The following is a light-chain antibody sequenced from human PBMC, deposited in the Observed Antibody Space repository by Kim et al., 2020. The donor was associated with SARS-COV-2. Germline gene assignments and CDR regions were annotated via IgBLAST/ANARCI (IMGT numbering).Light chain of an antibody. CDR3: QVWDSSSDHFV. CDR1: NIGSKY. Sequence: APGTTATTTWGGNNIGSKYVHWYQQKPGLAPLVVIYYDKDRPAGIPERFSGSKSGNTATLTISRVEGGDEADYYCQVWDSSSDHFVFGIGTQLTVL. V-gene: IGLV3-21*04. J-gene: IGLJ1*01. CDR2: YDK.